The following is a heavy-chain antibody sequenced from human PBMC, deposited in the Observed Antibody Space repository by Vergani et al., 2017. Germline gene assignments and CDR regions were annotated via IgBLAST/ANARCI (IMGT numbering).Heavy chain of an antibody. D-gene: IGHD1-26*01. J-gene: IGHJ4*02. CDR2: IYYSGST. CDR3: ARGSVVGAIFDY. Sequence: QVQLQESGPGLVKPSETLSLTCTVSGGSISSYYWSWIRQPPGKGLEWFGYIYYSGSTDYNPSLKSRVTISVDTSKNQFSLKLSSVTAADTAVYYCARGSVVGAIFDYWGQGTLVTVSS. CDR1: GGSISSYY. V-gene: IGHV4-59*01.